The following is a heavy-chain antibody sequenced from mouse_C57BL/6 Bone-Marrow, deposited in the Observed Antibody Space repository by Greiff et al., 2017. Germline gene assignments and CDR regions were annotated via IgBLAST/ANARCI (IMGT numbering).Heavy chain of an antibody. CDR3: ARMGFAWFAY. J-gene: IGHJ3*01. V-gene: IGHV1-64*01. D-gene: IGHD3-1*01. CDR2: IHPNSGST. CDR1: GYTFTRYW. Sequence: VQLQQPGAELVKPGASVKLSCQASGYTFTRYWMHWVKQRPGQGLEWIGMIHPNSGSTNYNEKFKSKATLTIDKSSSTAYMQLSSLTSEDSAVYYCARMGFAWFAYWGQGTLVTVAA.